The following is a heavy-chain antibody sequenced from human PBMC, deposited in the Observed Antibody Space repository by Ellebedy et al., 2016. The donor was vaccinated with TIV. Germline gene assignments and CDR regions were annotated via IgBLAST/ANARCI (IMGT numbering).Heavy chain of an antibody. V-gene: IGHV4-59*01. J-gene: IGHJ4*02. Sequence: SETLSLTCTVSGGSISSYYWSWIWQPPGKGLEWIGYMYYTGRINYNPSLKSRVTISVDTSKNQFSLKLTSVTAADTAVYYCASLQGGRTTVFDYWGQGTLVTVSS. CDR1: GGSISSYY. CDR3: ASLQGGRTTVFDY. CDR2: MYYTGRI. D-gene: IGHD4-11*01.